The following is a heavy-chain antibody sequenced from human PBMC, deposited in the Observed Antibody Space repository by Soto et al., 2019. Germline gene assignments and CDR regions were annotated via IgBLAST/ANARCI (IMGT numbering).Heavy chain of an antibody. CDR1: GFTVSSNY. CDR2: IYSGGST. D-gene: IGHD3-9*01. Sequence: SLRLSCAASGFTVSSNYMSWVRQAPGKGLEWVSVIYSGGSTYYADSVKGRFTISRDNSKNTLYLQMNSLRAEDTAVYYCARDLYYDILTGYSGMDVWGQGTTVTVSS. CDR3: ARDLYYDILTGYSGMDV. V-gene: IGHV3-53*01. J-gene: IGHJ6*02.